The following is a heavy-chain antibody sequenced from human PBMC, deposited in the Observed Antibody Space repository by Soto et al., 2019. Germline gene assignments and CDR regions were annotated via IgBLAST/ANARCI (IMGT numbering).Heavy chain of an antibody. CDR3: AKDKGFFPPHYHFDL. J-gene: IGHJ2*01. D-gene: IGHD1-26*01. V-gene: IGHV3-9*01. CDR2: ISWNSGDI. CDR1: GFTFDDYA. Sequence: EVQLVESGGGLVQPGRSLTLSCAASGFTFDDYAMHWVRRAPGKGLEWVAHISWNSGDIGYADSVRGRFTISRDNAKYSLYLQMNRLRAEDTAFYSCAKDKGFFPPHYHFDLWGRGTLVTVSS.